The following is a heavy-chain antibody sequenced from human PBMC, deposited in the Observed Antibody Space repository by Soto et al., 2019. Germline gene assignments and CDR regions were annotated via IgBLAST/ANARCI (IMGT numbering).Heavy chain of an antibody. V-gene: IGHV1-18*01. Sequence: ASVKVSCKASGYTFTSYGISWVRQAPGQGLEWMGWISAYNGNTNYAQKLQGRVTMTTDTSTSTAYMELRSLRSDDTAVYYCARDENPGYCSGGSCYPDTEYFQHWGQGTLVTVSS. CDR1: GYTFTSYG. CDR3: ARDENPGYCSGGSCYPDTEYFQH. D-gene: IGHD2-15*01. J-gene: IGHJ1*01. CDR2: ISAYNGNT.